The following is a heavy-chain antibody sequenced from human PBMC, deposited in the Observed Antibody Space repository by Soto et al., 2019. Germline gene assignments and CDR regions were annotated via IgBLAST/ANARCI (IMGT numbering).Heavy chain of an antibody. J-gene: IGHJ6*02. V-gene: IGHV4-30-4*01. CDR2: IYHTGTT. CDR1: GGSISSGDYY. D-gene: IGHD3-10*01. CDR3: VGDPRVRLVHFGGLDA. Sequence: SETLSLTCNVSGGSISSGDYYWEWIRQSPGKGLEWIGYIYHTGTTYYNPSLKSRVTMTIDTSKNQFSLKLSSVTAADTAVYYCVGDPRVRLVHFGGLDAWVQGTKVTVS.